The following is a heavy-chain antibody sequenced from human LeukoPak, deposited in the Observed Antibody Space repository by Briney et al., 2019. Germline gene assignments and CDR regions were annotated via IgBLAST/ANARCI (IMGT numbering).Heavy chain of an antibody. D-gene: IGHD6-19*01. J-gene: IGHJ6*02. CDR1: GGSISSYY. CDR2: IYYSGST. CDR3: ARMRQWLVQRYYYYYGMDV. Sequence: SETLSLTFTVSGGSISSYYWSWIRQPPGKGLEWIGYIYYSGSTNYNPSLKSRVTISVDTSKNQFSLKLSSVTAADTAVYYCARMRQWLVQRYYYYYGMDVWGQGTTVTVSS. V-gene: IGHV4-59*08.